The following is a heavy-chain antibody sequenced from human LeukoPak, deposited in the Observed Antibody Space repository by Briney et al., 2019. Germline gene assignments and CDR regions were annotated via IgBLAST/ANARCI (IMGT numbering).Heavy chain of an antibody. CDR1: GGSISSSSYY. CDR3: ARHRIAAADDALEI. D-gene: IGHD6-13*01. CDR2: IYYSGST. J-gene: IGHJ3*02. V-gene: IGHV4-39*01. Sequence: SETLSLTCTVSGGSISSSSYYWGWIRQPPGKGLEWIGTIYYSGSTYYNPSLKSRVTISVDTSKNLFSLNLSSVTAADAAIYYCARHRIAAADDALEIWGQGTMVTVSS.